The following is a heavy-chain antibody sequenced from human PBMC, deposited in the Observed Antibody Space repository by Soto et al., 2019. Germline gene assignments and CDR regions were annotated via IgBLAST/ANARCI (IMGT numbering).Heavy chain of an antibody. Sequence: EVQLLESGGGLVQPGGSLRLSCAASGFTFSSYAMSWVRQAPGKGLEWVSAISGSGGSTYYADSVKGRFTISRDNSKNTLYLQMTSLRAEDTAVYYCAKDQVRLRGLFDYWGQGTLVTVSS. J-gene: IGHJ4*02. CDR1: GFTFSSYA. CDR2: ISGSGGST. CDR3: AKDQVRLRGLFDY. V-gene: IGHV3-23*01. D-gene: IGHD5-12*01.